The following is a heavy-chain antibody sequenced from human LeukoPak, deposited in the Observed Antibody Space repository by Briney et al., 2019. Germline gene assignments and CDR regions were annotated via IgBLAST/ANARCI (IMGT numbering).Heavy chain of an antibody. CDR2: IIPIFGTA. CDR1: GGTFSSYA. CDR3: ARSDYYYDSSGYYTPFY. V-gene: IGHV1-69*13. D-gene: IGHD3-22*01. Sequence: EASVKVSCKASGGTFSSYAISWVRQAPGQGLEWMGGIIPIFGTANYAQKFQGRVTITADESTSTAYIELSSLRSEDTAVYYCARSDYYYDSSGYYTPFYWGQGTLVTVSS. J-gene: IGHJ4*02.